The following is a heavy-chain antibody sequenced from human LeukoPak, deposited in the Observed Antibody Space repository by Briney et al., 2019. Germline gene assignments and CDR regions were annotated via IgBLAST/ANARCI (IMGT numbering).Heavy chain of an antibody. Sequence: ASVKVSCKASGYTFTGYYMHWVRQAPGQGLEWMGWINPDNGGTNYAQKFQGRVTMTRDTSISTAYMELSRLRSDDTAVYCCARDPSNSGYDYLYYFDYWGQGTLVTVSS. J-gene: IGHJ4*02. CDR3: ARDPSNSGYDYLYYFDY. CDR2: INPDNGGT. CDR1: GYTFTGYY. D-gene: IGHD5-12*01. V-gene: IGHV1-2*02.